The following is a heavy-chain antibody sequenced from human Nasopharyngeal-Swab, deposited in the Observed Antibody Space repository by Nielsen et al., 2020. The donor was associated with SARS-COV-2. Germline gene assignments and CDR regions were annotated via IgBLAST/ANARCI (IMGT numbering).Heavy chain of an antibody. J-gene: IGHJ4*02. CDR2: NDYSGRT. V-gene: IGHV4-39*01. CDR1: GGSVTDTDYF. Sequence: SETLSLTCTVSGGSVTDTDYFWGWIRQPPVTGLEWIGNNDYSGRTFYNPSLKSRVSISVDTSKNQFSLKLHSVTAADTAVYYCASYLGVDGQKRFDYWGQGTLVTVSS. D-gene: IGHD5-24*01. CDR3: ASYLGVDGQKRFDY.